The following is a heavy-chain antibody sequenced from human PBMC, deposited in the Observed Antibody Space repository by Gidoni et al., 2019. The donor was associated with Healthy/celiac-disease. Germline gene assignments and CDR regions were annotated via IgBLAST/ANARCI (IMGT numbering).Heavy chain of an antibody. D-gene: IGHD1-26*01. CDR2: IWHDGSNR. V-gene: IGHV3-33*01. CDR3: VRDAGRGPVVGIAAYFDY. Sequence: QVQLVESGGGVVQPGRSLSLSCAASGFIFSSYGMHWVRQAPGKGLEWVAVIWHDGSNRSYADSVKGRFTISRDNSKNMIFLQMNIVRVEDTAVYYCVRDAGRGPVVGIAAYFDYWGQGALVTVS. J-gene: IGHJ4*02. CDR1: GFIFSSYG.